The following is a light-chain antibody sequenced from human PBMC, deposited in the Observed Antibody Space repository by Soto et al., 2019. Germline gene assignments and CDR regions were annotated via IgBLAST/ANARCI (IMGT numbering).Light chain of an antibody. V-gene: IGLV2-11*01. Sequence: QSALTQPRSVSGSPGQSVTFSCTGTSGDIGAYNYVSWYQFHPGKAPKMIIYDVNKRPSGVPDRFSGSKSGNTASLTISWLQAEDEADYYCCSYAGSGTFYVFGPGTKLTVL. CDR2: DVN. CDR3: CSYAGSGTFYV. CDR1: SGDIGAYNY. J-gene: IGLJ1*01.